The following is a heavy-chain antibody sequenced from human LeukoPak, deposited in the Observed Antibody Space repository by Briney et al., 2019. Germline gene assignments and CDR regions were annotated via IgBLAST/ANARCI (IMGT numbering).Heavy chain of an antibody. CDR2: IYSDNT. CDR3: AKGSGNGYGSGPFDY. D-gene: IGHD3-10*01. J-gene: IGHJ4*02. V-gene: IGHV3-53*01. CDR1: GFTVSSNS. Sequence: GGSLRLSCTVSGFTVSSNSMSWVRQAPGKGLEWVSFIYSDNTHYSDSVKGRFTIARDNSKNTMSLQMSSLRAEDTALYYCAKGSGNGYGSGPFDYWGQGTLVTVSS.